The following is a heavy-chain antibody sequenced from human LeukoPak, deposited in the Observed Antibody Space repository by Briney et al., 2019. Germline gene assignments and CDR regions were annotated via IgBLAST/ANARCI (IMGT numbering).Heavy chain of an antibody. J-gene: IGHJ4*02. CDR1: GFTFSSYG. D-gene: IGHD6-13*01. V-gene: IGHV3-30*18. Sequence: GRSLRLSCAASGFTFSSYGMHWVRQAPGKGLEWVAVISYDGSNKYYADSVKGRFTISRDNSKNTLYLQMNSLSADDTAVYYCAKGSLGSWYFFDSWGQGTLVTVSS. CDR3: AKGSLGSWYFFDS. CDR2: ISYDGSNK.